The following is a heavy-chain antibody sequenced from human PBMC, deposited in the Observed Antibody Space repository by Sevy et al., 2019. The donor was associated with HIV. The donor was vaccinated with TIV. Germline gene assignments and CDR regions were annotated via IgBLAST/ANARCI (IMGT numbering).Heavy chain of an antibody. D-gene: IGHD4-4*01. V-gene: IGHV3-53*01. Sequence: GGSLRLSCAASGFTVSSNYMSWVRQAPGKGVEWVSVIYSGGSTYYADSVKGRFTISRDNSKNTLYLQMNSLRAEDTAVYYCARESNQNWFDPWGQGTLVTVSS. CDR2: IYSGGST. CDR1: GFTVSSNY. CDR3: ARESNQNWFDP. J-gene: IGHJ5*02.